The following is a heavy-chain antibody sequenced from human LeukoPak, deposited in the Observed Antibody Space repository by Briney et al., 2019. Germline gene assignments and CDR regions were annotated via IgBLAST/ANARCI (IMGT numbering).Heavy chain of an antibody. J-gene: IGHJ5*02. Sequence: GGSLRLSCAAPGFTFSDYYMSWIRQAPGKGLEWVSYISSSGSTIYYADSVKGRFTISRDNAKNSLYLQMNSLRAEDTAVYYCARSPFAAMGLVWFDPWGQGTLVTVSS. CDR2: ISSSGSTI. V-gene: IGHV3-11*01. CDR1: GFTFSDYY. CDR3: ARSPFAAMGLVWFDP. D-gene: IGHD2-2*01.